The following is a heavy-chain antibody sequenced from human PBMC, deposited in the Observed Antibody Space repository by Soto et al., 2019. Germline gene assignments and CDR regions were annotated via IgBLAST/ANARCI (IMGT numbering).Heavy chain of an antibody. CDR1: GGSFSGYY. D-gene: IGHD3-3*01. CDR2: INHSGST. V-gene: IGHV4-34*01. Sequence: QVQLQQWGAGLLKPSETLSLTCAVYGGSFSGYYWSWIRQPPGKGLEWIGEINHSGSTNYNPSLKGRVTKPVDTAKNQFSLKLSSVTAADTAVYYCARGRWSKIFGVGTSYFDYWGQGTLVTVSS. CDR3: ARGRWSKIFGVGTSYFDY. J-gene: IGHJ4*02.